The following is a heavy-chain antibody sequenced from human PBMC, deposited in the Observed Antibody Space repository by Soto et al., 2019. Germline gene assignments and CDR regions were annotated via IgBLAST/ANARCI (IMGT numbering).Heavy chain of an antibody. V-gene: IGHV1-18*01. Sequence: ASVKVSCKASGYTFTSYGISWVRQAPGQGLEWMGWICAYNGNTNYAQKLQGIVTMTTDTSTSTAYMELRSLRSDDTAVYYCARHSLYSYDSSGLGGNNWFDPWGQGTLVTVSS. CDR1: GYTFTSYG. D-gene: IGHD3-22*01. CDR2: ICAYNGNT. J-gene: IGHJ5*02. CDR3: ARHSLYSYDSSGLGGNNWFDP.